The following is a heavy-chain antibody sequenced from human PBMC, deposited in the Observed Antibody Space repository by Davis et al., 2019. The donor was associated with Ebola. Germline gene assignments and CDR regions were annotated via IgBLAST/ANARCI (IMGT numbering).Heavy chain of an antibody. CDR3: ARPQTYYDFWGGHY. D-gene: IGHD3-3*01. V-gene: IGHV3-30*03. CDR2: ISPDGSDK. CDR1: GISFSNYG. Sequence: GESLKISCAASGISFSNYGMFWVRQAPGKVMEWVAVISPDGSDKNYADSGKGRFTISRDNSKNTLYLQMNSLRAEDTAVYYCARPQTYYDFWGGHYWGQGTLVTVSS. J-gene: IGHJ4*02.